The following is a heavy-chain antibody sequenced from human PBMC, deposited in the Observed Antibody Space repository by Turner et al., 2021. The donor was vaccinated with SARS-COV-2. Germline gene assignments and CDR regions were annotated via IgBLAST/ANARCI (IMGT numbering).Heavy chain of an antibody. CDR3: ARGRPVDMISPNYNWFDP. Sequence: QVQLQHWGAGLLKPSETLSLTCAVYGASFSGYYWSWIRQPPGKGLEYIGELNSSGSTNNNPSLKSRVTISVDTSKKQFSLKLSSVTAEDTAVYYCARGRPVDMISPNYNWFDPWGQGTLVTVSS. J-gene: IGHJ5*02. CDR1: GASFSGYY. V-gene: IGHV4-34*01. CDR2: LNSSGST. D-gene: IGHD3-16*01.